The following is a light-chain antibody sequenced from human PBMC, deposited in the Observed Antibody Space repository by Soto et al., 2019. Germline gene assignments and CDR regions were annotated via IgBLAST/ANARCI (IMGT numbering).Light chain of an antibody. V-gene: IGKV3-15*01. CDR3: QKYNNWPPLT. CDR1: QSVSSN. Sequence: EIVMTQSPATLSVSPGERATLSCRASQSVSSNLAWYQQKPGQAPRLLIYGASTRATGIPARFSGSGSGTEFPLTISSLLSEDFAVYYCQKYNNWPPLTFGGGTKVEIK. CDR2: GAS. J-gene: IGKJ4*02.